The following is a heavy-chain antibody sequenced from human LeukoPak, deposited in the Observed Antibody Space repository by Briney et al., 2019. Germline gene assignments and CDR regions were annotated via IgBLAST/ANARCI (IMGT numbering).Heavy chain of an antibody. Sequence: GESLKISCKGSGYTFTNYWIGWGRQVPGKGLEWMGIIYPDDSETAFSPSFQGQVTISADKSINTAFLQWSSLKASDTAMYYCARSQDSSSDAFDVWAKGQWSPSLQ. CDR1: GYTFTNYW. V-gene: IGHV5-51*01. CDR3: ARSQDSSSDAFDV. J-gene: IGHJ3*01. CDR2: IYPDDSET. D-gene: IGHD6-13*01.